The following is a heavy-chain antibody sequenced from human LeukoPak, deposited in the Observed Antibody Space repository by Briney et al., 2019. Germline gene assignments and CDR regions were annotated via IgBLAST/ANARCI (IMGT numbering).Heavy chain of an antibody. Sequence: GGSLRLSCAASGFTFSRYSMNWVRQAPGKGLVWVSRINSDGSSTSYADSVKGRFTISRDNAKNTLYLQMNSLRAEDTAVYYCARSRGPFKNYFDYWGQGTLVTVSS. CDR2: INSDGSST. CDR3: ARSRGPFKNYFDY. CDR1: GFTFSRYS. J-gene: IGHJ4*02. V-gene: IGHV3-74*01.